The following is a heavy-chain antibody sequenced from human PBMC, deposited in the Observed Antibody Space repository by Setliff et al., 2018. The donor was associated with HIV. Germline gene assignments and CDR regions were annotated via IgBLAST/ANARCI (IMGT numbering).Heavy chain of an antibody. D-gene: IGHD3-22*01. CDR3: AKDYYYDSSGYLIDY. J-gene: IGHJ4*02. V-gene: IGHV3-23*01. CDR2: ISGSGGST. Sequence: GESLRLSCAASGFTFSSYAMSWVRQAPGKGLEWVSAISGSGGSTYYADSVKGRFTISRDNSKNTLYLQMNSLRAEDTAVYYCAKDYYYDSSGYLIDYWGQGTLVTVSS. CDR1: GFTFSSYA.